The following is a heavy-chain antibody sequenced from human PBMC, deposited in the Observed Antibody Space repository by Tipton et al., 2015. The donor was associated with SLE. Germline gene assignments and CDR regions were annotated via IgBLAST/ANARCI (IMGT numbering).Heavy chain of an antibody. Sequence: SLRLSCAASGFTFSIYAMHWVRQAPGKGLEWVAVISYDGSNKYYRDSVKGRFTISRDNSKNTLYLQMNSLRVEDTAVYYCAANLEWLPPEYWGQGTLVTVSS. J-gene: IGHJ4*02. CDR1: GFTFSIYA. CDR3: AANLEWLPPEY. CDR2: ISYDGSNK. V-gene: IGHV3-30*04. D-gene: IGHD3-3*01.